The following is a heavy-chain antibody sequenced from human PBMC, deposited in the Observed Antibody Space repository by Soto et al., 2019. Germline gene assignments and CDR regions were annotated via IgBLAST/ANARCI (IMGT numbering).Heavy chain of an antibody. Sequence: ASVKVSCKASGYTFTSYARHWVRQAPGQRLEWMGWINAGNGNTKYSQKFQGRVTITGDTSASTAYMELSSLRSEDTAVYYCARAPQDDYIWGTPNYMDVWGKGTTVTVSS. CDR3: ARAPQDDYIWGTPNYMDV. J-gene: IGHJ6*03. CDR1: GYTFTSYA. V-gene: IGHV1-3*01. CDR2: INAGNGNT. D-gene: IGHD3-16*01.